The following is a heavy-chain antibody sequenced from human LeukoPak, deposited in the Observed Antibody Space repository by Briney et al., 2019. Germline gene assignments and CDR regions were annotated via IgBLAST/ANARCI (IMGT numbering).Heavy chain of an antibody. V-gene: IGHV4-39*01. CDR2: IYYSGST. D-gene: IGHD6-13*01. CDR3: ARRFGQQHTRYYFDY. Sequence: SETLSLTCTVSGGSISSSSYYWGWIRQPPGKGLEWIGSIYYSGSTYYNPSLKSRVTISVDTSKNQFSLKLSSVTAADTAVYYCARRFGQQHTRYYFDYWGQGTLVTVSS. CDR1: GGSISSSSYY. J-gene: IGHJ4*02.